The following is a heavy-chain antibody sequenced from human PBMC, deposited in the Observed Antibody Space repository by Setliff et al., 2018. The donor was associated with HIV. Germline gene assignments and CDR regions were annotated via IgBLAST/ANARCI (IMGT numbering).Heavy chain of an antibody. D-gene: IGHD2-2*01. V-gene: IGHV1-2*04. CDR1: GYTFTGYY. CDR3: ASAYCSSTSCYVRWGNGMDV. J-gene: IGHJ6*02. CDR2: INPNSGGT. Sequence: ASVKVSCKASGYTFTGYYMHWVRQAPGQGLEWMGWINPNSGGTNYAQKFQGWVTMTRDTSISTAYMELSRLRSDDTAVYYCASAYCSSTSCYVRWGNGMDVWGQGTTVTVSS.